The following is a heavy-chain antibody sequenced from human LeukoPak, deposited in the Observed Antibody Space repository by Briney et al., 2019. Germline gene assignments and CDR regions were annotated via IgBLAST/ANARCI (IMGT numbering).Heavy chain of an antibody. J-gene: IGHJ4*02. CDR3: AGARPGYSSGWYFFDFDY. CDR2: IKQDGSEK. V-gene: IGHV3-7*01. CDR1: GFTFSSYW. Sequence: PGGSLRLSCAASGFTFSSYWMSWVRQAPGKGLEWVANIKQDGSEKYYVDSVKGRFTISRDNAKNSLYLQMNSLRAEDTAVYYCAGARPGYSSGWYFFDFDYWGQGTLVTVSS. D-gene: IGHD6-19*01.